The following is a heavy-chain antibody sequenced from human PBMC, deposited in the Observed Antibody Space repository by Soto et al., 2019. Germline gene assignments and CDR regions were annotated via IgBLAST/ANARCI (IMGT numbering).Heavy chain of an antibody. CDR1: GYTFTSYY. Sequence: ASMKVSCKASGYTFTSYYMHWVRQAPGQGLEWKEIINPSGGSTSYAQKFQGRVTMTSDTSTSTVYMELSSLRSEDTAVYYCARAQVRAVTAIPYYFDYWGQGTLVTV. V-gene: IGHV1-46*01. CDR2: INPSGGST. D-gene: IGHD2-21*02. CDR3: ARAQVRAVTAIPYYFDY. J-gene: IGHJ4*02.